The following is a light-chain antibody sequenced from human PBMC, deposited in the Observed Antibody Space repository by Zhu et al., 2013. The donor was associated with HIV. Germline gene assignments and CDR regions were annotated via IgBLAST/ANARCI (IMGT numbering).Light chain of an antibody. CDR3: QQYKTYSPHT. Sequence: DIQMTQSPSSLSASVGDRVTITCRASQDIRTDLGWYQQRPGKAPKLLIYAASSLQSGVPSRFSGSGSGTDFTLTITSVQPDDFATYYCQQYKTYSPHTFGQGTKLEIK. V-gene: IGKV1-17*01. J-gene: IGKJ2*01. CDR2: AAS. CDR1: QDIRTD.